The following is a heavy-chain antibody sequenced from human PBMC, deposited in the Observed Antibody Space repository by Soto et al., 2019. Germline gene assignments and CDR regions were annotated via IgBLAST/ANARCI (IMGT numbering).Heavy chain of an antibody. CDR1: GYTFTGYY. V-gene: IGHV1-2*02. CDR3: AREMRYCASTXCDDFDY. D-gene: IGHD2-2*01. Sequence: ASVKVSCKAFGYTFTGYYIHWVRQAPGQGLEWMGWFNPNSGGSNSAQNFQGRVAMTRDTSISTAYMELSSLTSDDTAVYYCAREMRYCASTXCDDFDYWGQ. J-gene: IGHJ4*02. CDR2: FNPNSGGS.